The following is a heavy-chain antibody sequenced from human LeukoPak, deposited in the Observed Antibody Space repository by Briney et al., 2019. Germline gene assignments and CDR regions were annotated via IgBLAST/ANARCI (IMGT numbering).Heavy chain of an antibody. Sequence: GGSLRLSCAASGFTFTSYAMHWVRQAPGKGLEGVAVISYDGSKRYYADSVKGRFTISRDISKNTLYLQMNSLRAEDTAVYYCAREENYGSGSYPLGYWGQGTLVTVPS. V-gene: IGHV3-30-3*01. D-gene: IGHD3-10*01. CDR1: GFTFTSYA. CDR2: ISYDGSKR. CDR3: AREENYGSGSYPLGY. J-gene: IGHJ4*02.